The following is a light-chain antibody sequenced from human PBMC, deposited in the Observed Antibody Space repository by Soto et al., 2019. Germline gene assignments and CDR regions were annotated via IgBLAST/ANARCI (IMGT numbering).Light chain of an antibody. J-gene: IGKJ2*01. CDR3: QQYASSPVYT. CDR2: GAS. Sequence: EIVLTQSPGTLSLSPGERATLSCRASQSVSSSYLAWYQQKPGQAPRLLIYGASSRATGIPDRFSGSGSGTEFTITISRLEPEDFAVYYCQQYASSPVYTFGQGTKLEIK. CDR1: QSVSSSY. V-gene: IGKV3-20*01.